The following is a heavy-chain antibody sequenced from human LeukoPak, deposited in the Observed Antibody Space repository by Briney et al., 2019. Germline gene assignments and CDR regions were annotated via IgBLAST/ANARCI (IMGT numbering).Heavy chain of an antibody. D-gene: IGHD3-3*01. CDR3: ARSYYDFWSGYWSYYYYMDV. CDR1: GGSISSGGYS. CDR2: IYYSGST. J-gene: IGHJ6*03. Sequence: SETLSLTCAVSGGSISSGGYSWSWIRQHPGKGLEWIGYIYYSGSTYYNPSLKSRVTISVDTSKNQFSLKLSSVTAADTAVYYCARSYYDFWSGYWSYYYYMDVWGKGTTVTVSS. V-gene: IGHV4-31*11.